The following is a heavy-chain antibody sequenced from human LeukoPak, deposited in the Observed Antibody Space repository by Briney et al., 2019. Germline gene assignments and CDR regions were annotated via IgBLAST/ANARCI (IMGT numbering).Heavy chain of an antibody. J-gene: IGHJ4*02. CDR1: GFTFSSYS. Sequence: GGSLRLSCAASGFTFSSYSMNWVRQAPGKGLEWVSSISSSSSYIYYADSVKGRFTISRDNAKNSLYLQMNSLRAEDTAVYYCARDGDAPGLYFDYWGQGTLVTVSS. V-gene: IGHV3-21*01. D-gene: IGHD7-27*01. CDR3: ARDGDAPGLYFDY. CDR2: ISSSSSYI.